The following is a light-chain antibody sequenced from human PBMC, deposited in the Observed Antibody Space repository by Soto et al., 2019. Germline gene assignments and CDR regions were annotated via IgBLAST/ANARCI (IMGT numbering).Light chain of an antibody. V-gene: IGKV1-12*01. CDR1: ESISTW. J-gene: IGKJ4*01. CDR3: QQANSFPLT. CDR2: DAS. Sequence: GERVTISCRASESISTWLAWYQQKPANAPKLLVYDASSLESGVPSSFSGSGSGTDFTPTISSLQPEDFATYYGQQANSFPLTFGGGTKVDIK.